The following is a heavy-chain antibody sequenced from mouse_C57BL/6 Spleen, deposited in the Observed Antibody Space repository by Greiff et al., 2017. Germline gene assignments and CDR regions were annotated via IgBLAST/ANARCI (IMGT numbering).Heavy chain of an antibody. Sequence: VQLQQPGAELVRPGSSVKLSCKASGYTFTSYWMHWVKQRPIQGLEWIGNIDPSDSETHYNQKFKDKATLTVDKSSSTAYMQLSSLTSEDSAVYYCARRGYGSSRGAMDYWGQGTSVTVSS. CDR1: GYTFTSYW. V-gene: IGHV1-52*01. D-gene: IGHD1-1*01. CDR3: ARRGYGSSRGAMDY. J-gene: IGHJ4*01. CDR2: IDPSDSET.